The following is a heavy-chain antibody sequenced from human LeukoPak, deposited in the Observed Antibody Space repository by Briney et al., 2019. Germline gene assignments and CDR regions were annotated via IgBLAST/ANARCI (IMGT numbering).Heavy chain of an antibody. CDR2: INHDGSEK. Sequence: GGSLRLSCAASGLTFGTYWMTWVRQALGKGLEWVANINHDGSEKLYVDSVKGRFTVSRDNAKNSLYLQMNSLRAEDTAVYYCAREGSSSGYFDYWGQGTLVTVSS. D-gene: IGHD3-22*01. CDR1: GLTFGTYW. CDR3: AREGSSSGYFDY. V-gene: IGHV3-7*01. J-gene: IGHJ4*02.